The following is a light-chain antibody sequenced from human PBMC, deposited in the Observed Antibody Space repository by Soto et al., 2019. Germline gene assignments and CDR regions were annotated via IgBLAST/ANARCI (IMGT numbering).Light chain of an antibody. CDR3: QQYGSSPPT. Sequence: IVLTQSPGTLSLSPGERATLSCRASQSVSSSYLAWYQQKPGQAPRLLIYGASSRATGIPDRFSGSGSGTDFNLTISRLEPEDFAVYYCQQYGSSPPTFGPGTKVDIK. CDR2: GAS. J-gene: IGKJ3*01. CDR1: QSVSSSY. V-gene: IGKV3-20*01.